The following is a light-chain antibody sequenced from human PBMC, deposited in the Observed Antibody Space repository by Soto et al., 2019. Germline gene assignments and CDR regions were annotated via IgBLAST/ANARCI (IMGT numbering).Light chain of an antibody. CDR3: TQSTHFPRT. Sequence: DVVLTQTPLSSPVTLGQPASISCRSSQSLVHSDGGTYLSWLHQRPGQPPRLLIYQVSNRFSGVPDRFSGVGAGTDFTLKISRVEAEDVGVYYCTQSTHFPRTFGQGTKVEIK. CDR2: QVS. V-gene: IGKV2-24*01. CDR1: QSLVHSDGGTY. J-gene: IGKJ1*01.